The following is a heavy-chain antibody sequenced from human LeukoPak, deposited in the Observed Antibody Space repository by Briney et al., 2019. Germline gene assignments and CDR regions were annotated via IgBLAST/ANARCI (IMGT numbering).Heavy chain of an antibody. Sequence: GASVKVSCKAFGYTFSDYYMHWVRQAPGQGLEWMGWINPNSGVTNYAQKFQGRVTMTRDTSINTAYMEVSRLRSDDTAVYYCASLGDKYGSGSYAPFDYWGQGTLVTVSS. J-gene: IGHJ4*02. V-gene: IGHV1-2*02. CDR1: GYTFSDYY. CDR2: INPNSGVT. CDR3: ASLGDKYGSGSYAPFDY. D-gene: IGHD3-10*01.